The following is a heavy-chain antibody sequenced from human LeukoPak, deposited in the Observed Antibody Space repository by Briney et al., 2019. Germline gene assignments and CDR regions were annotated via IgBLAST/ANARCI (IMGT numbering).Heavy chain of an antibody. V-gene: IGHV4-34*01. Sequence: SETLSLTCAVYGGSFSGYYWSWIRQPSGKRLEWIGEINHSGSTNYNPSLKSRVTISVDTSKNQFSLKLSSVTAADTAVYYCATAHGRYCSSTSCSRRRFFDLWGRGTLVTVSS. D-gene: IGHD2-2*01. CDR2: INHSGST. CDR3: ATAHGRYCSSTSCSRRRFFDL. CDR1: GGSFSGYY. J-gene: IGHJ2*01.